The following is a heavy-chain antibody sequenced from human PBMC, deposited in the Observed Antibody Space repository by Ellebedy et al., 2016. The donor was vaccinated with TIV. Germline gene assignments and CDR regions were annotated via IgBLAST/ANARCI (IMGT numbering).Heavy chain of an antibody. D-gene: IGHD3-3*01. J-gene: IGHJ5*02. CDR2: ISHDGSSI. V-gene: IGHV3-30*03. CDR1: GSAFSGYG. CDR3: AAGTLNTLRFLEWVGWLDP. Sequence: GESLKISCVVSGSAFSGYGMHWIRQAPGKGLEWVAVISHDGSSIYYADSVKGRFTISRDNSKNTLYLQMNSLRPEDTAVYYCAAGTLNTLRFLEWVGWLDPWGQGTLVTVSS.